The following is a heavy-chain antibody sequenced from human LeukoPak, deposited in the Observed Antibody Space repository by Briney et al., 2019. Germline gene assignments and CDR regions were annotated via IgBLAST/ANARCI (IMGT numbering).Heavy chain of an antibody. V-gene: IGHV1-2*02. D-gene: IGHD5-18*01. CDR3: AREAKKGRGYSYGTSDDAFDI. CDR1: GYTFTGYY. CDR2: INPNSGGT. Sequence: ASVKVSCKASGYTFTGYYMHWVRQAPGQGLEWMAWINPNSGGTNYAQKFQGRVTMTRDTSISTAYMELSRLRSDDTAVYYCAREAKKGRGYSYGTSDDAFDIWGQGTMVTVSS. J-gene: IGHJ3*02.